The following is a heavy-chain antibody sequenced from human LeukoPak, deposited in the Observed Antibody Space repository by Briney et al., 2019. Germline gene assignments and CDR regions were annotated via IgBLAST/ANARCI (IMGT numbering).Heavy chain of an antibody. CDR1: GYTFTSYG. D-gene: IGHD2-2*01. V-gene: IGHV1-18*01. CDR3: ASQPGYYYYYMDV. J-gene: IGHJ6*03. Sequence: GASVKVSCKASGYTFTSYGISWVRQAPGQGLEWMGWISAYNGNTNYAQKLQGRVTMTTDTSTSTAYMGLSRLRSDDTAVYYCASQPGYYYYYMDVWGKGTTVTVSS. CDR2: ISAYNGNT.